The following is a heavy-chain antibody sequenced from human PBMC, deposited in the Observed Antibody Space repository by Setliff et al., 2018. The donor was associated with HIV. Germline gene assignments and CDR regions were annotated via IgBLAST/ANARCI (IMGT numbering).Heavy chain of an antibody. D-gene: IGHD6-19*01. J-gene: IGHJ4*02. V-gene: IGHV5-51*01. Sequence: GESLKISCKGSGYSFTSYWIGWVRQMPGKGLEWMGIIYPGDSVTGRFTISRDNAKNSLYLQMNSLRAEDTAVYYCARDPGSGWYVNRYLDYWGQGTLVTVSS. CDR1: GYSFTSYW. CDR3: ARDPGSGWYVNRYLDY. CDR2: IYPGDSVT.